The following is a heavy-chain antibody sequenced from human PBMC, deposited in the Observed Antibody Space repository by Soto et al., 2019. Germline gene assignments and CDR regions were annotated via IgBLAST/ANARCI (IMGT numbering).Heavy chain of an antibody. Sequence: ASVKVSCKASGYTFTGYAMHWVRQAPGQRLEWMGWINAGNGNTKYYADSVKGRFTISRDNSKNTLYLQMNSLRIEDTAVYYCARELERVFDYWGQGTLVTVSS. V-gene: IGHV1-3*01. CDR1: GYTFTGYA. CDR3: ARELERVFDY. J-gene: IGHJ4*02. CDR2: INAGNGNT. D-gene: IGHD1-1*01.